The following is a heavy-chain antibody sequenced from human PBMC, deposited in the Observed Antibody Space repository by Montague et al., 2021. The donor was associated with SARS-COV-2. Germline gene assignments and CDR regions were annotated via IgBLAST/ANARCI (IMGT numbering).Heavy chain of an antibody. V-gene: IGHV4-59*01. CDR1: GGSISSYY. CDR3: ARDSRTDFDWLFPDSGSYYYYMDA. J-gene: IGHJ6*03. CDR2: IYYSGST. D-gene: IGHD3-9*01. Sequence: SETLSLTYTVSGGSISSYYWSWIRQPPGKGLEWIGYIYYSGSTNYNPSLKSRVTISVDTSKNQFSLKLSSVTAADTAVYYCARDSRTDFDWLFPDSGSYYYYMDAWGKGTTVTVSS.